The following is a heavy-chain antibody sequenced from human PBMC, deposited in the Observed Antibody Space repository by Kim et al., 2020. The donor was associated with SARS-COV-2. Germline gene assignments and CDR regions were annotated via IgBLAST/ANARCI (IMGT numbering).Heavy chain of an antibody. V-gene: IGHV3-23*01. D-gene: IGHD6-19*01. Sequence: GGSLRLSCAASGFTFSSFAMTWVRQAPGKGLEWVSILSDSGGDTFYADSVKGRFTISRDNSKNTLYLQMNSLRAEDTAVYYCAKKGIPVRGQWYFDLWGRGTRVTVSS. CDR1: GFTFSSFA. J-gene: IGHJ2*01. CDR2: LSDSGGDT. CDR3: AKKGIPVRGQWYFDL.